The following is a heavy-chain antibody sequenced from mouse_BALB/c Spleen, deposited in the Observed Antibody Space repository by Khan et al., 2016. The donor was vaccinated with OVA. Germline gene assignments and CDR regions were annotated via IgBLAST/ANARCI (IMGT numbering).Heavy chain of an antibody. CDR1: GYTFTSYT. Sequence: QVQLKQSGAELARPGASVKMSCKASGYTFTSYTMHWIRQRPGPALEWIGHINPSNNYTNYNQNFKDKATLIVDKSSRTACMQLSSLTSEDSTVYYCVREGAYQRSDGWVAYWGQGTLVTVSA. D-gene: IGHD2-14*01. J-gene: IGHJ3*01. V-gene: IGHV1-4*01. CDR2: INPSNNYT. CDR3: VREGAYQRSDGWVAY.